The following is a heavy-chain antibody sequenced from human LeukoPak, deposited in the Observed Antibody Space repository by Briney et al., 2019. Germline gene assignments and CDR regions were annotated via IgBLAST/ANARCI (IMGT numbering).Heavy chain of an antibody. CDR1: GYSISSGYY. V-gene: IGHV4-38-2*02. CDR2: IYYSGGT. Sequence: SETLSLTCTVSGYSISSGYYWGWIRQPPGKGLEWIGSIYYSGGTYYNPSLKSRVTISVDTSKNQFSLKLSSVTAADTAVYYCARHPDYYYYYMDVWGKGTTVTISS. J-gene: IGHJ6*03. CDR3: ARHPDYYYYYMDV.